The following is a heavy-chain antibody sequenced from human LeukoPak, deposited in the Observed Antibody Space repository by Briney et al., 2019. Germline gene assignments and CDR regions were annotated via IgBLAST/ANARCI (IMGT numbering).Heavy chain of an antibody. D-gene: IGHD2-2*01. CDR1: GFTFSSYS. CDR2: ISSSSSYI. J-gene: IGHJ3*02. V-gene: IGHV3-21*01. Sequence: GGSLRLSCAASGFTFSSYSMNWVRQAPGKGLEWVSSISSSSSYIYYADSVKGRFTISRDNAKNSLYLQMNSLRAEDTAVYYCARTVVPAASDAFDIWGQGTMATVSS. CDR3: ARTVVPAASDAFDI.